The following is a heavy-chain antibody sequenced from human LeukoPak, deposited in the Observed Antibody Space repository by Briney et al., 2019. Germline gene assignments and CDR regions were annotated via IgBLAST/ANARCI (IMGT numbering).Heavy chain of an antibody. CDR2: IKHDASEK. CDR1: GFTFSSYS. V-gene: IGHV3-7*04. Sequence: GGSLRLSCVASGFTFSSYSMNWVRQAPGKGLEWVAHIKHDASEKYYVDSVKGRFTISRDNAKNSLYLPMNSLRSEDTAVYYCARTTKYSFDIWGQGTMVTVSS. CDR3: ARTTKYSFDI. J-gene: IGHJ3*02. D-gene: IGHD2/OR15-2a*01.